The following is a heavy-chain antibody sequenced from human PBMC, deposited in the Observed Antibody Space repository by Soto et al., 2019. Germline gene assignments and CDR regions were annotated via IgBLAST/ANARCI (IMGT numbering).Heavy chain of an antibody. CDR1: GGSTSRYY. V-gene: IGHV4-59*01. Sequence: SETLSLTCTVSGGSTSRYYWSWIRQPPGKGLEWIGYIYYSGSTNYNPSLKSRVTISVDTSKNQFSLKLSSVTAADTAVYYCARLEISRRDGYTHYFDYWGQGTLVTVSS. CDR3: ARLEISRRDGYTHYFDY. D-gene: IGHD5-12*01. J-gene: IGHJ4*02. CDR2: IYYSGST.